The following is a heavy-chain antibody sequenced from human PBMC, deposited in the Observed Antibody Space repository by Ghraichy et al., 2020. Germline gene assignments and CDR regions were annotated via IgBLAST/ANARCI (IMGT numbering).Heavy chain of an antibody. D-gene: IGHD4-11*01. CDR2: ISNSGGTI. CDR1: TFTFSDFY. V-gene: IGHV3-11*01. Sequence: GGSLRLSCAASTFTFSDFYMTWIRQAPGKGLEWVSYISNSGGTIYYADSVQGRFTISRDNAKKSLYLQMNSLRAEDTAVYYCAKTPQPSILKRWDYKGYFDLWGRGTQVTVSS. J-gene: IGHJ2*01. CDR3: AKTPQPSILKRWDYKGYFDL.